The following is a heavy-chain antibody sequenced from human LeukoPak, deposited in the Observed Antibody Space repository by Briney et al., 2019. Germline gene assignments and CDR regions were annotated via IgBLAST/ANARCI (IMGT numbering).Heavy chain of an antibody. Sequence: GGSLRLSCAASGFTFSSYSMNWVRQAPGKGLEWVSSISSSSSYIYYADSVKGRFTISRDNAKNTLYLQMNNLRAEDTAVYYCSSGNSHALDIWGQGTMVTVSS. J-gene: IGHJ3*02. CDR2: ISSSSSYI. V-gene: IGHV3-21*01. CDR3: SSGNSHALDI. D-gene: IGHD4-23*01. CDR1: GFTFSSYS.